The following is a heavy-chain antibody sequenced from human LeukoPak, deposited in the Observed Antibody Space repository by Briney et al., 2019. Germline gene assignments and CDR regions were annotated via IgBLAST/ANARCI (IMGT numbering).Heavy chain of an antibody. CDR2: IIPIFGTA. D-gene: IGHD4-17*01. V-gene: IGHV1-69*06. CDR3: ARGDYGDYRPIDY. J-gene: IGHJ4*02. Sequence: VASVKVSCKASGGTFSSYAISWVRQAPGQGLEWMGGIIPIFGTANYAQKFQGRVTITADKSTSTAYMELSSLRSEDTAVYYCARGDYGDYRPIDYWGQGTLVTVSS. CDR1: GGTFSSYA.